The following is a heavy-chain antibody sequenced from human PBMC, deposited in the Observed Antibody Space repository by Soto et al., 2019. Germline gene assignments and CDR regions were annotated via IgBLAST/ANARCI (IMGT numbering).Heavy chain of an antibody. D-gene: IGHD2-15*01. CDR3: AHCSGGSCYSDGFDI. CDR2: ISRSSDNI. CDR1: GFTFSSYS. V-gene: IGHV3-23*01. Sequence: GGSLILSCAASGFTFSSYSMIWVRQAPGKGLEWVSAISRSSDNILYADSVKGRFTISRDNSKNTLYLQMNSLRAEDTAVYYCAHCSGGSCYSDGFDIWGQGTMVTXSS. J-gene: IGHJ3*02.